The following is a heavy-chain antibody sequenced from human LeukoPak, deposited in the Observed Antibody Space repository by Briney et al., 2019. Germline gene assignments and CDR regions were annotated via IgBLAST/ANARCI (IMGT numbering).Heavy chain of an antibody. CDR3: ARGGRYYGSGSYRTMKNFDY. Sequence: PSETLSLTCTVSGGSISSSSYYWGWIRQPPGKGLEWIGEINHSGSTNYNPSLKSRVTISVDTSKNQFSLKLSSVTAADTAVYYCARGGRYYGSGSYRTMKNFDYWGQGTLVTVSS. CDR1: GGSISSSSYY. D-gene: IGHD3-10*01. V-gene: IGHV4-39*07. CDR2: INHSGST. J-gene: IGHJ4*02.